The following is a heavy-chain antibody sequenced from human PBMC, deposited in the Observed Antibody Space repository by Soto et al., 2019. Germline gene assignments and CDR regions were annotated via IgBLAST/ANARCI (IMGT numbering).Heavy chain of an antibody. J-gene: IGHJ6*02. CDR2: IIPISGTA. V-gene: IGHV1-69*01. CDR3: ARSQGSSSSLEIYYYYYYGMDV. D-gene: IGHD2-2*01. Sequence: QVQLVQSGAEVKKPGSSVKVSCKASGGTFSSYAISWVRQAPGQGLEWMGGIIPISGTANYAQKFQGRVTTTADESTRTAYMELSSLRSEDTAVYYCARSQGSSSSLEIYYYYYYGMDVWGQGTTATVSS. CDR1: GGTFSSYA.